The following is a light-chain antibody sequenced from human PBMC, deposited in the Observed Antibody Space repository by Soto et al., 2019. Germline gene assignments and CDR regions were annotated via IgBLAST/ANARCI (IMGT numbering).Light chain of an antibody. V-gene: IGKV1-6*01. CDR3: LQDHKSPLT. Sequence: PITRSPPSLSENVGCSGTITCGASQGIKNDLGWYQQKPGKAPNLLIYAASSLQSGVPSRFSGSGSGTDFTLTITSLQTEDSATYYWLQDHKSPLTCGPGTEV. J-gene: IGKJ1*01. CDR2: AAS. CDR1: QGIKND.